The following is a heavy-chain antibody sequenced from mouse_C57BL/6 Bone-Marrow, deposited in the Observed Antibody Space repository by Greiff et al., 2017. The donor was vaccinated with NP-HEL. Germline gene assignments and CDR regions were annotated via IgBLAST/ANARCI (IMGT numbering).Heavy chain of an antibody. Sequence: EVQLQQSGAELVRPGASVKLSYTASGFNIKDDYMHWVKQRPEQGLEWIGWIDPENGDTEYASKFQGKATITADTSSNTAYLQLSSLTSEDTAVYYCTTGYYGSSYPFAYWGQGTLVTVSA. J-gene: IGHJ3*01. V-gene: IGHV14-4*01. D-gene: IGHD1-1*01. CDR3: TTGYYGSSYPFAY. CDR1: GFNIKDDY. CDR2: IDPENGDT.